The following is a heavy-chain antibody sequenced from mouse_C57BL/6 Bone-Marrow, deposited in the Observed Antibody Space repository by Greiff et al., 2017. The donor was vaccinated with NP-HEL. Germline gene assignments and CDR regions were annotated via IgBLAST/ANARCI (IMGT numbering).Heavy chain of an antibody. J-gene: IGHJ2*01. CDR2: IDPSDSYT. D-gene: IGHD2-3*01. CDR1: GYTFTSYW. Sequence: QVQLQQPGAELVMPGASVKLSCKASGYTFTSYWMHWVKQRPGQGLEWIGEIDPSDSYTNYNQKFKGKSTLTVDKSSSTAYMQLSSLTSEDSAVYYCARSYDGYFYFDYWGKGTTLTVSS. CDR3: ARSYDGYFYFDY. V-gene: IGHV1-69*01.